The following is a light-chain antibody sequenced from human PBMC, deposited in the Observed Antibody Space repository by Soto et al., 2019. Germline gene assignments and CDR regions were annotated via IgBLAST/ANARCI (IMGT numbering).Light chain of an antibody. V-gene: IGLV2-23*01. CDR1: SSDVGSYNL. Sequence: QSALTQPASVSGSPGQSITISCTGTSSDVGSYNLVSWYQQHPGKAPKLMIYEGNRRPSGVSNRFSGSKSANTASLTISGLLTEDEADYFCYSYAGTNTFVFGTGTKLTVL. J-gene: IGLJ1*01. CDR3: YSYAGTNTFV. CDR2: EGN.